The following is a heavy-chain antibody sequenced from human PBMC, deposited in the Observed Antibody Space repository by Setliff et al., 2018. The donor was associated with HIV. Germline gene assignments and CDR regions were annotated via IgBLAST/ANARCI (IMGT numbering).Heavy chain of an antibody. CDR3: ASTATTWGRHSWFDP. V-gene: IGHV4-39*02. CDR2: ISSSGSF. J-gene: IGHJ5*02. Sequence: SETLSLTCIVSGGAISSRAYFWGWIRQPPGKGLEWIGSISSSGSFYYNPSLRSRVTISVDTSNNHFSLNLTSVTAADTALYYCASTATTWGRHSWFDPWGQGTLVTV. D-gene: IGHD4-4*01. CDR1: GGAISSRAYF.